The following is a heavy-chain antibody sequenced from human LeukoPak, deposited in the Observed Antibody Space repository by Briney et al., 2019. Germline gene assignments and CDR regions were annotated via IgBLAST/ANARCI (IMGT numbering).Heavy chain of an antibody. Sequence: PSETLSLTCTVSGGSVSSNRYYWGWIRQPPGKGLEWIGSMYYSGGTYYNPSLKSRVTISADTYKNQLSLKLSSVTAADTALYYCARDPDYYDDSGYTWGQGTLVTVSS. J-gene: IGHJ5*02. CDR2: MYYSGGT. CDR3: ARDPDYYDDSGYT. V-gene: IGHV4-39*07. CDR1: GGSVSSNRYY. D-gene: IGHD3-22*01.